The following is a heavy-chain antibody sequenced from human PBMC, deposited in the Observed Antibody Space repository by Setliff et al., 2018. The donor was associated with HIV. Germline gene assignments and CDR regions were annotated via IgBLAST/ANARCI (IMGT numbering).Heavy chain of an antibody. J-gene: IGHJ4*02. V-gene: IGHV4-61*01. CDR1: GGSISSDPYY. D-gene: IGHD6-19*01. CDR3: ARDNEQMAVPGAVFDY. CDR2: IYHSGFT. Sequence: SETLSLTCTVSGGSISSDPYYWAWIRQPPGKGLEWIGYIYHSGFTSYNPSLKSRVTISLDTSKNQFSLKLSSVTAADTAVYYCARDNEQMAVPGAVFDYWGQGTLVTVSS.